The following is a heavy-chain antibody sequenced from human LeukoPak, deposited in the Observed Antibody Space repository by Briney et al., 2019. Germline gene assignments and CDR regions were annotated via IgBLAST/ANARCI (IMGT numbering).Heavy chain of an antibody. CDR1: GGTFSSYA. CDR3: ASSHYDSSGYYYELDY. CDR2: IIPIFGTA. J-gene: IGHJ4*02. Sequence: SVKVSCKASGGTFSSYAISWVRQAPGQGLEWVGGIIPIFGTANYAQKFQGRVTITTDESTSTAYMELSSLRSEDTAVYYCASSHYDSSGYYYELDYWGQGTPVTVSS. V-gene: IGHV1-69*05. D-gene: IGHD3-22*01.